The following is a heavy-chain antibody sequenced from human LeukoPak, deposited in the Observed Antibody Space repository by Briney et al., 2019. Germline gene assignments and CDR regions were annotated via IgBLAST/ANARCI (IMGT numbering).Heavy chain of an antibody. CDR1: GFTFSSYA. CDR3: ARSVGGFFDY. J-gene: IGHJ4*02. CDR2: ITGGGDTT. V-gene: IGHV3-23*01. Sequence: GGSLRLSCAASGFTFSSYAMYWVRQAPGKGLEWVSAITGGGDTTYYADYVKGRFTISRDNSKNTLSLQMHSLRVEDTAVYYCARSVGGFFDYWGQGTLVTVSS.